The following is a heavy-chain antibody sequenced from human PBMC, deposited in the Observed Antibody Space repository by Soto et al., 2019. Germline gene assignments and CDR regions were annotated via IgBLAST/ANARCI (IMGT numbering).Heavy chain of an antibody. CDR2: INHSGST. J-gene: IGHJ4*02. V-gene: IGHV4-34*01. CDR3: ARGVPGY. Sequence: QVQLQQWGAGLLKPSETLSLTCAVYGGSFSGYYWSWVRQPPGKGLEWIGEINHSGSTNYNPSLEXRXXISVDTSKNQFSLKLSSVTAADTAVYYCARGVPGYWGQGTLVTVSS. CDR1: GGSFSGYY.